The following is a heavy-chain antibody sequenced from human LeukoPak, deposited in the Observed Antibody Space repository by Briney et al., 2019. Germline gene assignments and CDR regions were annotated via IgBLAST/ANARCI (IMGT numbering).Heavy chain of an antibody. Sequence: PGGSLGLSCAASGFTFSSYSMNWVRQAPGKGLEWVSSISSSSSYIYYADSVKGRFTISRDNAKNSLYLQMNSLRAEDTAVYYCARKVPPRGYYYGMDVWGQGTTVTVSS. CDR2: ISSSSSYI. V-gene: IGHV3-21*01. CDR1: GFTFSSYS. CDR3: ARKVPPRGYYYGMDV. D-gene: IGHD1-1*01. J-gene: IGHJ6*02.